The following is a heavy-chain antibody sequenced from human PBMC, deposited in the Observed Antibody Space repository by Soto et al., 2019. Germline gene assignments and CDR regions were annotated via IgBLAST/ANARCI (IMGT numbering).Heavy chain of an antibody. V-gene: IGHV3-23*01. CDR3: AKGPLGAAARNQPQAPDDY. CDR2: ISGSGGST. J-gene: IGHJ4*02. CDR1: GFTFSSYA. Sequence: EVQLLESGGGLVQPGGSLRLSCAASGFTFSSYAMSWVRQAPGKGLEWVSAISGSGGSTYYADSVKGRFTISRDNSKNTLYLQMNSLRAEDTAVYYCAKGPLGAAARNQPQAPDDYWGQGTLVTVSS. D-gene: IGHD6-13*01.